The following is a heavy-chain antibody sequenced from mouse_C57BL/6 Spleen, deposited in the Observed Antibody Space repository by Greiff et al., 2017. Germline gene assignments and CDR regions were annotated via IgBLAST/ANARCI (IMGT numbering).Heavy chain of an antibody. CDR3: AREVEVYDGSFDY. CDR1: GYTFTSYW. J-gene: IGHJ2*01. D-gene: IGHD2-3*01. CDR2: IHPNSGST. V-gene: IGHV1-64*01. Sequence: VQLQQPGAELVKPGASVKLSCKASGYTFTSYWMHWVKQRPGQGLEWIGMIHPNSGSTNYNEKFKSKATLTVDKSSSTAYMQLSSLTSEDSAVYYGAREVEVYDGSFDYWGQGTTLTVSA.